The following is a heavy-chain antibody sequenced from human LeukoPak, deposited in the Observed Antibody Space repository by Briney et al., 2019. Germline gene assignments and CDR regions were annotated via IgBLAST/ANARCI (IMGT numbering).Heavy chain of an antibody. J-gene: IGHJ4*02. CDR2: IYTSGST. D-gene: IGHD3-16*01. CDR1: GGSISSSSYY. V-gene: IGHV4-39*07. Sequence: SETLSLTCTVSGGSISSSSYYWGWIRQPPGKGLEWIGRIYTSGSTNYNPSLKSRVTMSVDTSKNQFSLKLSSVTAADTAVYYCARELGSGIDYWGQGTLVTVSS. CDR3: ARELGSGIDY.